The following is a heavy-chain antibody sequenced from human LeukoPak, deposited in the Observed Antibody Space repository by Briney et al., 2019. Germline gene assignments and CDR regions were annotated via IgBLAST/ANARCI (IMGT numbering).Heavy chain of an antibody. D-gene: IGHD3-22*01. V-gene: IGHV4-34*01. J-gene: IGHJ4*02. CDR1: GGSFSGYY. Sequence: SETLSLTCAVYGGSFSGYYWSWIRQPPGKGLEWIGEINHSGSTNYNPSLKSRVTISVDTSKNQFSLKLSSVTAADTAVYYCARNSRELNFDYWGQGTLVTVSS. CDR3: ARNSRELNFDY. CDR2: INHSGST.